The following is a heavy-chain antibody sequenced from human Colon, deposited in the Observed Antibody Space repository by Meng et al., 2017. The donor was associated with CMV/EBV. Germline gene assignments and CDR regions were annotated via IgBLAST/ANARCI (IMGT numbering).Heavy chain of an antibody. CDR1: GFTFSSYW. D-gene: IGHD4-23*01. Sequence: GGSLRLSCATSGFTFSSYWMHWVRQAPGKGLVWVSRVNSDGTSTSYADSVKGRFTISRDNAENTLYLQMNSLRAEDTAVYYCTRGNSHAHDYWDQGTLVTVSS. V-gene: IGHV3-74*01. CDR3: TRGNSHAHDY. CDR2: VNSDGTST. J-gene: IGHJ4*02.